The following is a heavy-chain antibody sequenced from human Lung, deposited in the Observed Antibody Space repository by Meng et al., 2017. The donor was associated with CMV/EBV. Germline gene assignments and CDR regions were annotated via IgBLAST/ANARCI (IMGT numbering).Heavy chain of an antibody. CDR2: ISRSDNTK. CDR3: ARSDSYGDFYS. D-gene: IGHD5-18*01. Sequence: SCAASGFTFSHYKMNWVRQAPGKGLEWVSYISRSDNTKDYADSVKGRFTISRDNAKNSLYLHMNSLRADDTAVYYCARSDSYGDFYSWGQGTLVTVSS. J-gene: IGHJ4*02. V-gene: IGHV3-48*03. CDR1: GFTFSHYK.